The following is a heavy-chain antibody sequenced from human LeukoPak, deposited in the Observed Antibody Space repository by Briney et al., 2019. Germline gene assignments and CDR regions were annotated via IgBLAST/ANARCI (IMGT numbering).Heavy chain of an antibody. J-gene: IGHJ4*02. CDR1: GGSISSGGYY. CDR3: ARGQLWLSAMFDY. V-gene: IGHV4-31*03. CDR2: IYYSGST. D-gene: IGHD5-18*01. Sequence: SQTLSLTCTVSGGSISSGGYYWSWIRQHPGKGPEWIGYIYYSGSTYYNPSLKSRVTISVDTSKNQFSLKLSSVTAADTAVYYCARGQLWLSAMFDYWGQGTLVTVSS.